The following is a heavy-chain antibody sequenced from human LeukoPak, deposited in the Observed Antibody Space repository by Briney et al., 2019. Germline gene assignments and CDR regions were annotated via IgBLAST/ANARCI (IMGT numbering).Heavy chain of an antibody. J-gene: IGHJ3*02. V-gene: IGHV3-11*01. CDR3: ARGGIVLMVYARAFDI. CDR1: GFTFSDYY. D-gene: IGHD2-8*01. Sequence: GGSLRLSCAAYGFTFSDYYMSWIRQAPGKGLEWVSYISSSGSTIYYADSVKGRFTISRDNAKNSLYLQMNSLRAEDTAVYYCARGGIVLMVYARAFDIWGQGTMVTVSS. CDR2: ISSSGSTI.